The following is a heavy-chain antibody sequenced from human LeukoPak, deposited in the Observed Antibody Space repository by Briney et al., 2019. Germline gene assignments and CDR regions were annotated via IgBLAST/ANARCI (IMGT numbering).Heavy chain of an antibody. J-gene: IGHJ2*01. CDR3: ARSRAVRYFDL. CDR1: GGSISSSGYY. V-gene: IGHV4-39*07. Sequence: SETLSLTCTVSGGSISSSGYYWGWVRQPPGKGLEWIGSIYSGGSTYYIPSLKSRLTISLDTSKSQFSLKLSSVTAADTAVYYCARSRAVRYFDLWGRGTLVTVSS. CDR2: IYSGGST.